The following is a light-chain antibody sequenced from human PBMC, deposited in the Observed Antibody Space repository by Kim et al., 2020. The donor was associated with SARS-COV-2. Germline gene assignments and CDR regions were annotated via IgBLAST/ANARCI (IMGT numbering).Light chain of an antibody. CDR3: QQYKNWPGT. J-gene: IGKJ2*01. V-gene: IGKV3-15*01. CDR1: QSVSSN. CDR2: GAS. Sequence: EIVMTQSPATLSVSPGVRATLSCRASQSVSSNLVWYQQKPGQAPRLLIYGASTRATGIPARFSGSGSGTEFTLTISSLQSEDFAVYYCQQYKNWPGTFGQGTKLEI.